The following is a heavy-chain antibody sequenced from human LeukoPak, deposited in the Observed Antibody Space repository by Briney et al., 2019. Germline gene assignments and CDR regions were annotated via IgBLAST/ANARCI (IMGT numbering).Heavy chain of an antibody. CDR3: ARGGKIALAGTRSPQYFQH. CDR1: GFTFSSYA. V-gene: IGHV3-21*01. CDR2: ISSSSSYI. J-gene: IGHJ1*01. Sequence: PGGSLRLSCAASGFTFSSYAMSWVRQAPGKGLEWVSSISSSSSYIYYADSVKGRFTISRDNAKNSLYLQMNSLRAEDTAVYYCARGGKIALAGTRSPQYFQHWGQGTLVTVSS. D-gene: IGHD6-19*01.